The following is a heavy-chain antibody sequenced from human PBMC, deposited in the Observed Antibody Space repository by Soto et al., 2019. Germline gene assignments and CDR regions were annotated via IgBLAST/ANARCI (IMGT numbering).Heavy chain of an antibody. CDR1: GGSISSYY. Sequence: PSETLSLTCTVSGGSISSYYWSWIRQPPGKGLEWIGYIYYSGSTNYNPSLKSRVTISVDTSKNQFSLKLSSVTAADTAVYYCARANQLLYLNWFDPWGQGTLVTVSS. V-gene: IGHV4-59*01. CDR2: IYYSGST. J-gene: IGHJ5*02. D-gene: IGHD2-2*02. CDR3: ARANQLLYLNWFDP.